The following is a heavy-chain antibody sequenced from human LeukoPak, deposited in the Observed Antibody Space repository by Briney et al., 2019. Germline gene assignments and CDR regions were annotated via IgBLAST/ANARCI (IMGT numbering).Heavy chain of an antibody. CDR1: GITFNNYA. J-gene: IGHJ1*01. D-gene: IGHD6-13*01. Sequence: PGGSLRLSCLASGITFNNYAMNWVRQAPGKGLEWVSSISSDAKYIYYADSLKGRFTVSRDNAKNSLYLQMNSLAVEDTAVYYCTTPAAGPYAEYSQYWGQGTLVTVSS. CDR3: TTPAAGPYAEYSQY. CDR2: ISSDAKYI. V-gene: IGHV3-21*01.